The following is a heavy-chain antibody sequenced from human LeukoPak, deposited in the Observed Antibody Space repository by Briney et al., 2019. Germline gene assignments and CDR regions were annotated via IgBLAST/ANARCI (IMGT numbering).Heavy chain of an antibody. Sequence: ASETLSLTCAVYGGSFSGYYLSWIRQPPGKGLEWIGEINHSGSTNYYPALKSRVTITAGAYKKKFSFQQSSIIGADTTVYYCARFNSTYYYYDYWGQGTLVTVSS. V-gene: IGHV4-34*01. CDR3: ARFNSTYYYYDY. J-gene: IGHJ4*02. CDR1: GGSFSGYY. CDR2: INHSGST. D-gene: IGHD2/OR15-2a*01.